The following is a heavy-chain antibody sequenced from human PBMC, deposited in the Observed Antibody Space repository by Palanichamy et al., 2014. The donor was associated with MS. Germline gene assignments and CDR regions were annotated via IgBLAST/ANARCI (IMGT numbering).Heavy chain of an antibody. CDR3: ARAYFPWYFDS. CDR1: SGSISSYY. J-gene: IGHJ4*02. Sequence: QVQLQESGPGLVKPSESLVLNCTVSSGSISSYYWSWIRRPPGKGLEWIGYIYYTGSTNYNPSLKSRVTISLGTSQNQLSLKLNYVTAADTAVYYCARAYFPWYFDSWGQGALVTVSS. D-gene: IGHD3-16*01. V-gene: IGHV4-59*08. CDR2: IYYTGST.